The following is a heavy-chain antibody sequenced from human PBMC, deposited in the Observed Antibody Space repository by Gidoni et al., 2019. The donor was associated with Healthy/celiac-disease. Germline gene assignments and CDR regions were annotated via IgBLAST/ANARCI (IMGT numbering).Heavy chain of an antibody. CDR2: TRNKANSYTT. CDR3: ARDPYYYDSSGYSL. CDR1: GFTFSDHY. J-gene: IGHJ4*02. D-gene: IGHD3-22*01. Sequence: EVQLVESGGGLVQPGGSLRLSCAASGFTFSDHYMDWVRQAPGKGLEWVGRTRNKANSYTTEYAASVKGRFTISRDDSKNSLYLQMNSLKTEDTAVYYCARDPYYYDSSGYSLWGQGTLVTVSS. V-gene: IGHV3-72*01.